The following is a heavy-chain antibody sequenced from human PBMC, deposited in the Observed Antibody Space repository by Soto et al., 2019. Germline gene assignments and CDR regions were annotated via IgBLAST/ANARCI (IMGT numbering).Heavy chain of an antibody. CDR1: GGSISSYY. CDR2: IYYSGST. Sequence: SETLPLTCTVSGGSISSYYWSWIRQPPGKGLEWIGYIYYSGSTNYDPSLKSRVTISVDTSKNQFSLKLSSVTAADTAGYYCARDRRGTMVRGIGDFDIWGKGTMVTVSS. D-gene: IGHD3-10*01. J-gene: IGHJ3*02. CDR3: ARDRRGTMVRGIGDFDI. V-gene: IGHV4-59*01.